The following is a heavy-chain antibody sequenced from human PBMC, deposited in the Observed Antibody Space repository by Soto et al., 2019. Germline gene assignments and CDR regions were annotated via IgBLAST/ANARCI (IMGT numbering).Heavy chain of an antibody. V-gene: IGHV1-2*04. CDR2: INPNSGGT. Sequence: ASVKVSCKASGYTFTGYYMHWVRQAPGQGLEWMGWINPNSGGTNYAQKFQGWVTMTRDTSISTAYMELSRLRSDDTAVYSCASSEGVETNAFDIWGQGTMVTVSS. D-gene: IGHD3-3*01. CDR1: GYTFTGYY. J-gene: IGHJ3*02. CDR3: ASSEGVETNAFDI.